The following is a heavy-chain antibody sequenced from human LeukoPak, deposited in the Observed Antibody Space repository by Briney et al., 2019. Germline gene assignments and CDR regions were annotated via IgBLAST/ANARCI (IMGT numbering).Heavy chain of an antibody. Sequence: GGSLRLSCAASGFTFSSYAMSWVRQAPGKGLEWVSAISGSGGSTYYADSVKGRFTISRDNAKKSLYLQMNSLRAEDTAVYYCASRRSGWPNDAFDIWGQGTMVTVSS. D-gene: IGHD6-19*01. V-gene: IGHV3-23*01. CDR1: GFTFSSYA. J-gene: IGHJ3*02. CDR2: ISGSGGST. CDR3: ASRRSGWPNDAFDI.